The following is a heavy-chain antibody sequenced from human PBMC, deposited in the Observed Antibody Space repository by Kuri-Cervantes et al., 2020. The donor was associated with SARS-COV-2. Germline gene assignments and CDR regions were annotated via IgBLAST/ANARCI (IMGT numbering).Heavy chain of an antibody. V-gene: IGHV3-74*01. J-gene: IGHJ3*02. Sequence: GGSLRLSCAASGFTFSSYWMHWVRQAPGKGLVWVSHINSDGSSTSYADSVKGRFTISRDNAKNTLYLQMNSLRAEDTAVYYCARALTAGAFDIWGQGTMVTVSS. CDR3: ARALTAGAFDI. D-gene: IGHD1-14*01. CDR1: GFTFSSYW. CDR2: INSDGSST.